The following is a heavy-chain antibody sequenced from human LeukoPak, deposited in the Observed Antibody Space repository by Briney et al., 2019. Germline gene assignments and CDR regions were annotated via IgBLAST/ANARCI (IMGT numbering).Heavy chain of an antibody. D-gene: IGHD3-9*01. CDR1: GACISGYY. V-gene: IGHV4-59*08. J-gene: IGHJ4*02. Sequence: SETLSLTCSVSGACISGYYCSWIRQPPGKGLEWIGYIFYTGTTVYNPSLMSRVTMSVDTSQNQFSLRLSSVTAADTAVYYCARHAPAKFDFLWGQGNLVTVSP. CDR3: ARHAPAKFDFL. CDR2: IFYTGTT.